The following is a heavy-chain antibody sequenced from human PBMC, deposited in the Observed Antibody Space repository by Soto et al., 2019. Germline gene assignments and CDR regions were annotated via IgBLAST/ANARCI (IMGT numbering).Heavy chain of an antibody. CDR2: IIHIFGTA. CDR3: ARGGVPAATTIDY. D-gene: IGHD2-2*01. CDR1: GSTFSSST. Sequence: SVKVSCKAFGSTFSSSTISWVRQARGEGLEWMGMIIHIFGTANYAQKFQGRVTITADESASTDYMELSSLRSEAAALYYWARGGVPAATTIDYWGQGTLVTVSS. V-gene: IGHV1-69*13. J-gene: IGHJ4*02.